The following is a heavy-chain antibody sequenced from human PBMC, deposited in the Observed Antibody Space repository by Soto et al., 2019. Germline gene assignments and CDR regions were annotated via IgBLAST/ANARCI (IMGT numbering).Heavy chain of an antibody. CDR2: IKQDGSEK. V-gene: IGHV3-7*03. Sequence: GGSLRLSCAASGFTFSSYWMSWVRQAPGKGLEWVANIKQDGSEKYYVDSVKGRFAISRDNAKNSLYLQMNSLRAEDTAVYYCARRSATRGYYYGMDVWGQGTTVTVSS. CDR1: GFTFSSYW. D-gene: IGHD6-25*01. CDR3: ARRSATRGYYYGMDV. J-gene: IGHJ6*02.